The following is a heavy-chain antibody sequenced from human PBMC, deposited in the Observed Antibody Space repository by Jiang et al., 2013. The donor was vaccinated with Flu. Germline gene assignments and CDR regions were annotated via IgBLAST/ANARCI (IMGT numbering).Heavy chain of an antibody. CDR3: ARVYSVVVPYYSLDV. CDR1: GYTFSTYG. J-gene: IGHJ6*04. Sequence: GAEVKKPGASVTVSCKASGYTFSTYGINWVRQAPGQGLEWMGWISAYNGNTKYSQKFQGRVTITRDTFASTAYLELSSLRSDDTAVYYCARVYSVVVPYYSLDVWGKGTTVTVSS. CDR2: ISAYNGNT. D-gene: IGHD2-2*01. V-gene: IGHV1-18*01.